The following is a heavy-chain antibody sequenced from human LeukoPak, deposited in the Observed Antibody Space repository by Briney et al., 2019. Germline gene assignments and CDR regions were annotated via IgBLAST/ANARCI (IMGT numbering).Heavy chain of an antibody. CDR3: ARTGGAGSPSDT. V-gene: IGHV3-11*01. J-gene: IGHJ5*02. Sequence: PGGSLRLSCAASGFIFSDYYMTWIRQAPGKGLEWVSYISSSGGITYYADSVKGRFTISRDNAKNSLYLEMNSLRDDDTAVYFCARTGGAGSPSDTWGQGTLVTVFS. CDR1: GFIFSDYY. D-gene: IGHD3-10*01. CDR2: ISSSGGIT.